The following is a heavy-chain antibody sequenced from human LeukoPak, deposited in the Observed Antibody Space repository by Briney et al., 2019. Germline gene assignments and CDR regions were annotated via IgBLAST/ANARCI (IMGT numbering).Heavy chain of an antibody. Sequence: GGSLRLSCAASGFTFRSTVMTWVRQAPGKGLEWVSSISSSSSYIYYADSVKGRFTISRDNAKNSLYLQMNSLRAEDTAVYYCANVLSGSLSIFDYWGQGTLVTVSS. D-gene: IGHD1-26*01. V-gene: IGHV3-21*01. CDR2: ISSSSSYI. CDR1: GFTFRSTV. CDR3: ANVLSGSLSIFDY. J-gene: IGHJ4*02.